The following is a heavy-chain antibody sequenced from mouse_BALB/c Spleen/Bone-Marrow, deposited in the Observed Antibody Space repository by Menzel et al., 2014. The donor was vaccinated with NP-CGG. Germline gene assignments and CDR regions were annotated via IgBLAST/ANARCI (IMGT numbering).Heavy chain of an antibody. J-gene: IGHJ2*01. D-gene: IGHD2-1*01. CDR1: GYTFTNFW. V-gene: IGHV1-80*01. CDR3: ARVYYGNRDY. Sequence: VKLMESGAELVRPGSSVKISCKASGYTFTNFWMNWVKQRPGQGLEWIGQIHPGDGDTNNNGKFKGKATLSTDKSSSTAYMQLSSLSSEDSAVYFCARVYYGNRDYWGQGTTRTVSS. CDR2: IHPGDGDT.